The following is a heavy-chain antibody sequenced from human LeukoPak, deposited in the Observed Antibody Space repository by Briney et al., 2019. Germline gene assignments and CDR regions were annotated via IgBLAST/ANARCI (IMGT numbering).Heavy chain of an antibody. CDR1: GGSVSSGSYY. V-gene: IGHV4-61*01. D-gene: IGHD3-22*01. J-gene: IGHJ3*02. CDR2: IYYSGST. Sequence: PSETLSLTCTVSGGSVSSGSYYWSWIRQPPGKGLEWIGYIYYSGSTNYNPSLKSRVTISVDTSKNQFSLKLSSVTAADTAVYYCAREKRTYYYDSSGYYSGRGGAFDIWGQGTMVTVSS. CDR3: AREKRTYYYDSSGYYSGRGGAFDI.